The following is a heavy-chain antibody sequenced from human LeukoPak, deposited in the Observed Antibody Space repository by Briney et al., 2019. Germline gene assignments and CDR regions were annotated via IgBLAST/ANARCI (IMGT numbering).Heavy chain of an antibody. CDR2: INHSGST. D-gene: IGHD6-19*01. CDR1: GGSFSGYY. Sequence: PSETLSLTCAVYGGSFSGYYWSWIRQPPGKGLEWVGEINHSGSTNYNPSLKSRVTISVDTSKNQFSLKLSSVTAADTAVYYCARVVAVAGTFWYATNYGMDVWGQGTTVTVSS. CDR3: ARVVAVAGTFWYATNYGMDV. V-gene: IGHV4-34*01. J-gene: IGHJ6*02.